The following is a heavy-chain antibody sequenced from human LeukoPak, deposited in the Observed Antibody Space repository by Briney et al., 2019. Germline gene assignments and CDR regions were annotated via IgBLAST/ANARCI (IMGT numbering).Heavy chain of an antibody. Sequence: GGSLRLSCAVSGLTFSDYWMHWVRQAPGKGLVWVSRISNDGTSTSYADSVKGRFTISRDNAKNTLYLQMNSLRGEDTAVYYCAREGVRGYSGPFDYWGQGTLVTVSS. CDR3: AREGVRGYSGPFDY. CDR2: ISNDGTST. D-gene: IGHD5-12*01. CDR1: GLTFSDYW. V-gene: IGHV3-74*01. J-gene: IGHJ4*02.